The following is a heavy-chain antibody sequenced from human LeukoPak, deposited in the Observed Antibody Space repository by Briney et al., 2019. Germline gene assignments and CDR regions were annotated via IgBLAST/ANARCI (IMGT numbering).Heavy chain of an antibody. D-gene: IGHD5-12*01. CDR2: ISSSSSYT. V-gene: IGHV3-11*06. Sequence: PWGSLRLSCAASGFTFSDYYMSWIRQAPGKGLEWVSYISSSSSYTNYADSVKGRFTISRDNAKNSLYLQMNSLRAEDTAVYYCARFKREWLRSEYYFDYWGQGTLVTVSS. J-gene: IGHJ4*02. CDR3: ARFKREWLRSEYYFDY. CDR1: GFTFSDYY.